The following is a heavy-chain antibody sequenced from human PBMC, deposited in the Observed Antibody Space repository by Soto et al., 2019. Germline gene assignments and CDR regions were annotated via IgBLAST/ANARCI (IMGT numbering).Heavy chain of an antibody. CDR1: WVNCGCHG. CDR2: MSSDGSNK. D-gene: IGHD4-4*01. CDR3: AKAGYHQLGTVTFSDYYYHMDD. J-gene: IGHJ6*03. Sequence: PGGFLRLSWVASWVNCGCHGRHWVRQAPSKGLEWMAVMSSDGSNKYYADPVRGRFTISRDNSKNTLFLEMNSLRGEDTAVYYCAKAGYHQLGTVTFSDYYYHMDDWGKGTTVTVSS. V-gene: IGHV3-30*18.